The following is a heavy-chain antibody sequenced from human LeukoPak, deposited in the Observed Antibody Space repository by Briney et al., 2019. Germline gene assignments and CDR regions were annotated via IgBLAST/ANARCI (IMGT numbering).Heavy chain of an antibody. J-gene: IGHJ4*02. Sequence: ASVKVSCKASGYTFTTYYMHWVRQAPGQGLEWMGVINPSGGSTSYTQNFQGRVTMTTDTSTSTAYMELRSLRSDDTAVYYCARDYYDSSADYWGQGTLVTVSS. D-gene: IGHD3-22*01. V-gene: IGHV1-46*01. CDR1: GYTFTTYY. CDR2: INPSGGST. CDR3: ARDYYDSSADY.